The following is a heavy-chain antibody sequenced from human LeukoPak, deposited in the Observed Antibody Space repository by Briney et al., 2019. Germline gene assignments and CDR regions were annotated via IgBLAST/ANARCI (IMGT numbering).Heavy chain of an antibody. CDR3: ARDSPSHCSSTSCYSALAQDFDY. CDR2: ISSSSSYI. J-gene: IGHJ4*02. D-gene: IGHD2-2*01. CDR1: GFTFSSYS. Sequence: SGGSLRLSCAASGFTFSSYSMNRVRQAPGKGLEWVSSISSSSSYIYYADSVKGRFTISRDNAKNSLYLQMNSLRAEDTAVYYCARDSPSHCSSTSCYSALAQDFDYWGQGTLVTVSS. V-gene: IGHV3-21*01.